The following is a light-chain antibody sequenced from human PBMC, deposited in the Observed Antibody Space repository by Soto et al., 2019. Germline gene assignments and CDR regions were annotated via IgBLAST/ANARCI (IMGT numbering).Light chain of an antibody. CDR1: QSVRSN. Sequence: EIVMTQSPATMSVSPGERATLSCRASQSVRSNLAWYQQKPGQAPRLLIYGASTRATGIPARFSGSGSGTEFTLTVSSLQSEDFAVYYCQQRRSWPPTITFGQGTRLEIK. V-gene: IGKV3-15*01. CDR2: GAS. J-gene: IGKJ5*01. CDR3: QQRRSWPPTIT.